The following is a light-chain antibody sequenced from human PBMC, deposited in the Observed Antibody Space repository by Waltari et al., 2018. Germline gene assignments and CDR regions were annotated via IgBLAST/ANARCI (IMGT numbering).Light chain of an antibody. CDR3: QQRSNWPFSLT. CDR1: QSVSSY. CDR2: EAS. V-gene: IGKV3-11*01. J-gene: IGKJ4*01. Sequence: EIVLTQSPATLSLSPGERATLSCRASQSVSSYFTGYQQKPGQARSLLIYEASTRATGIPARFSGSGCGTDLTLTISSLEPEDFAVYYCQQRSNWPFSLTFGGGTKVEIK.